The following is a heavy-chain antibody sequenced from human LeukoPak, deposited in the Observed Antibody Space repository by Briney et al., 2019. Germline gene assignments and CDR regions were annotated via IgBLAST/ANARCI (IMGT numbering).Heavy chain of an antibody. Sequence: GASVKVSCKASRYTFTGYYMHWVRQAPGQGLEWMGRINPNSGGTNYAQKFQGRVTMTSDTSISTAYMELSRLRSDDTAVYYCARTGYSYGYWWFDPWGQGTLVTVSS. D-gene: IGHD5-18*01. V-gene: IGHV1-2*06. CDR2: INPNSGGT. CDR3: ARTGYSYGYWWFDP. J-gene: IGHJ5*02. CDR1: RYTFTGYY.